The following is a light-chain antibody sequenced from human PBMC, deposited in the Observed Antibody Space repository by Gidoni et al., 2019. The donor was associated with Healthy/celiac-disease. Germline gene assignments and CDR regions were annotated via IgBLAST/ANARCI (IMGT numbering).Light chain of an antibody. V-gene: IGLV3-1*01. CDR2: QDS. CDR1: KLGDKY. CDR3: QAWDSSTLVV. Sequence: SYELTQPPSVSVSPGQTASITCSGDKLGDKYACWYQQKPGQSPVLVIYQDSKRPSGIPERFSGSNPGNTATLTNSGTQALDEADYYCQAWDSSTLVVFGGGTKLTVL. J-gene: IGLJ2*01.